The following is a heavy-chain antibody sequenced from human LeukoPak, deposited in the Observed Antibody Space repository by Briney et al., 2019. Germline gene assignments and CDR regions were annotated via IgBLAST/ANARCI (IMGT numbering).Heavy chain of an antibody. V-gene: IGHV4-59*01. D-gene: IGHD3-3*01. CDR2: IYYSGST. Sequence: PSETLSLTCTVSGGSISSYYWSWIRQPPGKGLEWIGYIYYSGSTNYNPSLKSRVTISVETSKNQFSLKLSSVPAADTAVYYCARATIYDFWSGYYVLGYFDYWGQGTLVTVSS. CDR3: ARATIYDFWSGYYVLGYFDY. CDR1: GGSISSYY. J-gene: IGHJ4*02.